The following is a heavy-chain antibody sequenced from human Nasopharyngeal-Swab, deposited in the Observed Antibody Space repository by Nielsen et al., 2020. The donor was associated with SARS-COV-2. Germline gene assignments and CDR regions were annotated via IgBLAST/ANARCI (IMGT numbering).Heavy chain of an antibody. CDR2: ISSSSSYT. CDR1: GFTFSSYA. CDR3: ARDPGYGDTNWFDP. D-gene: IGHD4-17*01. Sequence: GESLKISCAASGFTFSSYAMSWVRQAPGKGLEWGSYISSSSSYTNYADSVKGRFTISRDNAKNSLYLQMNSLRAEDTAVYYCARDPGYGDTNWFDPWGQGTLVTVSS. V-gene: IGHV3-21*05. J-gene: IGHJ5*02.